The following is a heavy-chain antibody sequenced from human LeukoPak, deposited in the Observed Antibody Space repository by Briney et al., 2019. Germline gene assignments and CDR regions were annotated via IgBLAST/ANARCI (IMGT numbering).Heavy chain of an antibody. Sequence: ASVKVSCKASGYIFTDYSLHWVRQAPGQGLEWMGWINPNSGSTNYAQKFQGRVTMTRDTSISTAYMELSRLRSDDTAVYYCARDLKASGWYGYWGQGTLVTVSS. CDR2: INPNSGST. CDR3: ARDLKASGWYGY. J-gene: IGHJ4*02. CDR1: GYIFTDYS. D-gene: IGHD6-19*01. V-gene: IGHV1-2*02.